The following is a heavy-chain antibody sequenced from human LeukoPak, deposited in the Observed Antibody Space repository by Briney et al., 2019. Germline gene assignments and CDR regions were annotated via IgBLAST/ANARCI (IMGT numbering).Heavy chain of an antibody. J-gene: IGHJ3*02. CDR1: GFTFSNYW. D-gene: IGHD6-19*01. CDR3: ARDLTSSGLYVEVFDM. CDR2: IKQDESEK. Sequence: SGGSLRLSCVASGFTFSNYWMSWVRQAPGKGLEWVANIKQDESEKYYVDSVKGRFTISRDNAKNSLYLQMNSLRAEDTAVYYCARDLTSSGLYVEVFDMRGQGTMVTVSS. V-gene: IGHV3-7*01.